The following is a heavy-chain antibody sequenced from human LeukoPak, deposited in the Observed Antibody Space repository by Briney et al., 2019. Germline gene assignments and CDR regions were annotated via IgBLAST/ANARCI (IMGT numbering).Heavy chain of an antibody. CDR3: ARGSGVRSYNWFDP. Sequence: GGSLRLSCAASGFIFSSYSMNWVRQAPGKGLEWVSSISSGSSYIYYADSVKGRFTISRDNAKNSLYLQMNSLRAEDTAVYYCARGSGVRSYNWFDPWGQGTLVTVSS. CDR2: ISSGSSYI. D-gene: IGHD3-10*01. CDR1: GFIFSSYS. V-gene: IGHV3-21*01. J-gene: IGHJ5*02.